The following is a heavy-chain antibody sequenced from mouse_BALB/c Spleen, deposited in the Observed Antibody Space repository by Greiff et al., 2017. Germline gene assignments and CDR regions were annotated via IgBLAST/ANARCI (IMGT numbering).Heavy chain of an antibody. D-gene: IGHD1-1*01. CDR1: GYAFSSYW. V-gene: IGHV1-80*01. Sequence: QVQLQQSGAELVRPGSSVKISCKASGYAFSSYWMNWVKQRPGQGLEWIGQIYPGDGDTNYNGKFKGKATLTADKSSSTAYMQLSSLTSEDSAVYFCARSYGSSDYAMDYWGQGTSVTVSS. CDR3: ARSYGSSDYAMDY. CDR2: IYPGDGDT. J-gene: IGHJ4*01.